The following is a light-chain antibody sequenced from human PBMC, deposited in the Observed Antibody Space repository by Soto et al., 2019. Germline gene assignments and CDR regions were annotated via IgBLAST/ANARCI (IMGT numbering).Light chain of an antibody. J-gene: IGLJ1*01. Sequence: QSVLTQAASVSASPGQSITISCTGTSSDVARYNYVSWYQQHPGKAPKLMIYDVSNRPSGVSNRFSGSKSGNTASLTISGLQAEDEADYYCGSYTSGNTLEVFGTGTKVTVL. CDR3: GSYTSGNTLEV. CDR1: SSDVARYNY. CDR2: DVS. V-gene: IGLV2-14*03.